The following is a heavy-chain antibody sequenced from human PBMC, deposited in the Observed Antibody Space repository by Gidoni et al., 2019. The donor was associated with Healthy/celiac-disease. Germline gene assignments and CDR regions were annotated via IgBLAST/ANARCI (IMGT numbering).Heavy chain of an antibody. CDR1: GGSISSSRYY. D-gene: IGHD3-3*01. V-gene: IGHV4-39*01. J-gene: IGHJ5*02. CDR2: IYYSGST. CDR3: ARTHDYDFWSGGMAWFDP. Sequence: QLQLQESGPGLVKPSETLSLTCTVSGGSISSSRYYWGWIRQPPGKGLEWIGSIYYSGSTYYNPSLKSRVTISVDTSKNQFSLKLSSVTAADTAVYYCARTHDYDFWSGGMAWFDPWGQGTLVTVSS.